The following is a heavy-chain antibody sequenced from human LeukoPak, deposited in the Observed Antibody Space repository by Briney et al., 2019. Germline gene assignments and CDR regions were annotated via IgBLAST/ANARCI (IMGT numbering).Heavy chain of an antibody. V-gene: IGHV3-21*01. CDR3: ARDWVYKIDY. CDR1: GFPFSSYG. CDR2: ISSSSSYI. D-gene: IGHD5-24*01. Sequence: GGSLRLSCAASGFPFSSYGMNWVRQAPGKGLEWVSSISSSSSYIYYADSVKGRFTISRDNAKNSLYLQMNSLRAEDTAVYYCARDWVYKIDYWGRGTLVTVSS. J-gene: IGHJ4*02.